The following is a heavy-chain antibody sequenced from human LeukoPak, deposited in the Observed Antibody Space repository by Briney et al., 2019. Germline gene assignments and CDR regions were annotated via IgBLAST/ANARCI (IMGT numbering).Heavy chain of an antibody. CDR1: GGSISGYY. J-gene: IGHJ4*02. Sequence: SETPSLTCTVSGGSISGYYWSWIRQPPGKGLEWIGYIYYSGSTNYNPSLKSRVTISVDTSKNQFSLKLSSVTAADTAVYYCARLSGYYYDSSGYHDYWGQGTLVTVSS. CDR2: IYYSGST. V-gene: IGHV4-59*01. CDR3: ARLSGYYYDSSGYHDY. D-gene: IGHD3-22*01.